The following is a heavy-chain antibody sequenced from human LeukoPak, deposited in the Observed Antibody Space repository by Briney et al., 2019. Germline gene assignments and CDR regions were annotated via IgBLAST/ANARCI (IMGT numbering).Heavy chain of an antibody. CDR1: GFSFNDYG. CDR3: ARDSLRAALHYMDV. J-gene: IGHJ6*03. Sequence: GGSLRLSCAASGFSFNDYGMSWVRQAPGKGLEWVAVISYDGSNKYYADSVKGRFTISRDNSKNTLYLQMNSLRAEDTAVYYCARDSLRAALHYMDVWGKGATVTVSS. V-gene: IGHV3-30*03. D-gene: IGHD4-11*01. CDR2: ISYDGSNK.